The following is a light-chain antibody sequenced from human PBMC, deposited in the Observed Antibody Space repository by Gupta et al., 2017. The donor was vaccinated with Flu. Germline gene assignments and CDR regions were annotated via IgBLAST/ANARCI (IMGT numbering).Light chain of an antibody. CDR2: SSN. Sequence: QSVLTQPPSASGTPGQRVTISCSGSRFNIGSNTVNWYQQLPGTAPKLLIYSSNQRPSGVPDRFSGSKSDTSASLAISGLQSEDEADYYCAAWDDSRNGQVFGGGTKLTVL. J-gene: IGLJ3*02. V-gene: IGLV1-44*01. CDR1: RFNIGSNT. CDR3: AAWDDSRNGQV.